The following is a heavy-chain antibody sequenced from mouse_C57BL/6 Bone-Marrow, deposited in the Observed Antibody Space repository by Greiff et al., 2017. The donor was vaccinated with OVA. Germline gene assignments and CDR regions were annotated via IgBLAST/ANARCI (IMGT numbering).Heavy chain of an antibody. CDR1: GFTFSSYG. Sequence: EVKLMESGGDLVKPGGSLKLSCAASGFTFSSYGMSWVRQTPDKRLEWVATISSGGSYTYYPDSVKGRFTISRDNAKNTLYLQMSSLKSEDTAMYYCARQSNWAFDYWGQGTTLTVSS. V-gene: IGHV5-6*01. J-gene: IGHJ2*01. CDR3: ARQSNWAFDY. CDR2: ISSGGSYT. D-gene: IGHD4-1*01.